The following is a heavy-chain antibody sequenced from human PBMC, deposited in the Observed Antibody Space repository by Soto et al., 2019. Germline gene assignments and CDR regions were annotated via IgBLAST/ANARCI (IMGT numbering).Heavy chain of an antibody. CDR3: ATDPYSSGSNDAFDI. Sequence: ASVKVSCKVSGYTLTELSMHWVRQAPGKGLEWMGGFDPEDGETIYAQKFQGRVTMTEDTSTDTAYMELSSLRSEDTAVYYCATDPYSSGSNDAFDIWGQRTMVTVSS. J-gene: IGHJ3*02. D-gene: IGHD6-19*01. V-gene: IGHV1-24*01. CDR1: GYTLTELS. CDR2: FDPEDGET.